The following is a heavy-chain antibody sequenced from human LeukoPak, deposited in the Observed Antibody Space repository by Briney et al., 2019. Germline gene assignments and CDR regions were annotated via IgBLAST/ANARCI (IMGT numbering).Heavy chain of an antibody. J-gene: IGHJ4*02. D-gene: IGHD3-9*01. CDR3: ATHPLYYDISTGLDY. CDR2: ISGSGGST. CDR1: GFTFSSYA. V-gene: IGHV3-23*01. Sequence: GGSLRLSCAASGFTFSSYAMSWVRQAPGKGLEWVSAISGSGGSTYYADSVKGRFTISRDNSKNTLYLQMNSLRAEDTAVYYCATHPLYYDISTGLDYWGQGTLVTVSS.